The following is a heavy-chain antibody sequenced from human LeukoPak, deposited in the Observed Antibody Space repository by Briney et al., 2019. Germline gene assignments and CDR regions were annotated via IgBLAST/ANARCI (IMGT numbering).Heavy chain of an antibody. CDR2: IYPGDSDT. V-gene: IGHV5-51*01. CDR3: ATAYPSSGWNNFDY. CDR1: GYSFTSYW. D-gene: IGHD6-19*01. J-gene: IGHJ4*02. Sequence: GGSLKISCKGSGYSFTSYWIGWVRQMPGKGLEWMGIIYPGDSDTRYSPSFQGQVTISADKSISTAYLQWSSLKASDTAMYYWATAYPSSGWNNFDYWGQGTLVTVSS.